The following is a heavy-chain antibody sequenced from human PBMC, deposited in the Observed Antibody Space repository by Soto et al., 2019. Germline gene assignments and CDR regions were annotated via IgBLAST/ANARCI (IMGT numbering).Heavy chain of an antibody. D-gene: IGHD2-15*01. V-gene: IGHV4-4*02. J-gene: IGHJ1*01. CDR3: ARVGEYCSGGSCYGNFQH. Sequence: QVQLQESGPGLEKPSGTLSLTCAVSSGSISSSNWWSWVRQPPGKGLEWIGEIYHSGSTNYNPSLKSRVTISVDKSKNQFSLKLSSVTAADTAVYYCARVGEYCSGGSCYGNFQHWGQGTLVTVSS. CDR1: SGSISSSNW. CDR2: IYHSGST.